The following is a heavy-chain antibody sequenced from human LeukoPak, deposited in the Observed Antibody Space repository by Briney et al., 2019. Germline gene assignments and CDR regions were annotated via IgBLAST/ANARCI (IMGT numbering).Heavy chain of an antibody. V-gene: IGHV3-30*04. CDR2: ISYDGTYK. CDR1: GFTFSSHA. J-gene: IGHJ4*02. Sequence: PGGSLSPSCAASGFTFSSHAIHWVRQPPGKGLEGVAVISYDGTYKYYADSEKGRITVSRDNSKNTLYLQMNSLTTEDTAVYYCARDPHSSGCKNYFGFWGQGTLVTVSS. CDR3: ARDPHSSGCKNYFGF. D-gene: IGHD6-19*01.